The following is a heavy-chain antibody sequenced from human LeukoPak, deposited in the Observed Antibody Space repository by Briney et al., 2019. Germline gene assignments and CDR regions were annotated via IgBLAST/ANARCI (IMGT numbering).Heavy chain of an antibody. CDR2: IYYSGST. V-gene: IGHV4-59*01. CDR3: AREDYGDYGQGYYYYYMDV. Sequence: PSETLSLTCTVSGGSISSYYWSWLRQPPGKGLEWIGYIYYSGSTNYNPSLKSRVTISVDTSKNQFSLKLGSVTAADTAVYYCAREDYGDYGQGYYYYYMDVWGKGTTVTVSS. CDR1: GGSISSYY. J-gene: IGHJ6*03. D-gene: IGHD4-17*01.